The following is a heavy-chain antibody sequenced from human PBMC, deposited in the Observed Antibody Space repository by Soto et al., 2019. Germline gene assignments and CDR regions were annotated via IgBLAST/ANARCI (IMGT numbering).Heavy chain of an antibody. CDR3: AKPRGPTSRYYFDY. CDR1: GFTFSDGA. CDR2: ISGSDI. D-gene: IGHD1-26*01. Sequence: GGSLRLSCAASGFTFSDGAMSWVRQAPGKGLEWVSLISGSDIYYVDSVKGRFTISRDNSKNTLYLQMNSLRAEDTAVYYCAKPRGPTSRYYFDYWGQGTLVTVSS. J-gene: IGHJ4*02. V-gene: IGHV3-23*01.